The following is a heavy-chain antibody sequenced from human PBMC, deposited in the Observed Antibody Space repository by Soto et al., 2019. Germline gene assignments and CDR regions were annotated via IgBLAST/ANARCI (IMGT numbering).Heavy chain of an antibody. CDR3: ARDREMRYLRYFDY. V-gene: IGHV3-21*01. CDR2: ISSSSSYI. J-gene: IGHJ4*02. Sequence: PGGSLRLSCAASGFTFSSYSMNWVRQAPGKGLEWVSSISSSSSYIYYADSVKGRFTISRDNAKNSLYLQMNSLRAEDTAVYYCARDREMRYLRYFDYWGQGTLVTVSS. D-gene: IGHD3-16*02. CDR1: GFTFSSYS.